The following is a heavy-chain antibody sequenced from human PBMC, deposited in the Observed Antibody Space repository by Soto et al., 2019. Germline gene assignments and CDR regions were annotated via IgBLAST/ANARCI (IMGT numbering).Heavy chain of an antibody. V-gene: IGHV1-3*01. CDR1: GYSFTTYP. Sequence: ASVKVSCKASGYSFTTYPMFWVRQAPGQRLEWMGWINANNGNRNYSQKFQGRVTITRDTSASTAYMELSSLRSEDTAVYYCARDKEWLQDYWGQGTLVTVSS. CDR2: INANNGNR. CDR3: ARDKEWLQDY. D-gene: IGHD6-19*01. J-gene: IGHJ4*02.